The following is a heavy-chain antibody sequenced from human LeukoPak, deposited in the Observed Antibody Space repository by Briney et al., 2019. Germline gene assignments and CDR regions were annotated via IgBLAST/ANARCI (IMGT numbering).Heavy chain of an antibody. CDR3: ARVDSGGYFDY. Sequence: ASETLSLTCTVSGGSIRSDYWSWIRQPPGKGLEWVGYTHYSGSTNYNPSLKSRVTISVDTSKNQFSLKLSSVTAADTAVYYCARVDSGGYFDYWGQGTLVTVSS. D-gene: IGHD1-26*01. J-gene: IGHJ4*02. CDR1: GGSIRSDY. V-gene: IGHV4-59*01. CDR2: THYSGST.